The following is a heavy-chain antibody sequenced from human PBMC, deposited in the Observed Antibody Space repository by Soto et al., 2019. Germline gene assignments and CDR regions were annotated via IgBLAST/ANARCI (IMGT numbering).Heavy chain of an antibody. V-gene: IGHV1-46*01. CDR3: AREEGLLYFDY. D-gene: IGHD2-21*02. CDR1: GHTFTNEY. CDR2: INASGGTR. J-gene: IGHJ4*02. Sequence: QVQLVQSGAEVKKPGASVKVSCEASGHTFTNEYMHWVRQAPGQGLEWMGIINASGGTRSYAQKFQGRVTMTRDTSTSTVYMELSSLRSEDTAVYYCAREEGLLYFDYWGQGTLVTVSS.